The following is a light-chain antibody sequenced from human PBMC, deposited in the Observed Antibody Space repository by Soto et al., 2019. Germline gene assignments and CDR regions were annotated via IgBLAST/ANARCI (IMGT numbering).Light chain of an antibody. Sequence: QSALTQPASVSGSPGQSITISCTGTSSDVGVYNYVSWYQQHPGKAPKLMIYEVSKRPSGVPDRFSGSKSGNTASLTVSGLQAEDEADYYCSSYAGSNNLVFGGGTKVTVL. CDR2: EVS. CDR1: SSDVGVYNY. V-gene: IGLV2-8*01. J-gene: IGLJ2*01. CDR3: SSYAGSNNLV.